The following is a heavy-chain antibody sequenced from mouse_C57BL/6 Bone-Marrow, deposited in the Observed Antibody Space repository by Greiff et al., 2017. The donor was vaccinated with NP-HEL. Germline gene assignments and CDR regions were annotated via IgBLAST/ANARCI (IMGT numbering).Heavy chain of an antibody. Sequence: VQLQQSGAELVRPGASVTLSCKASGYTFTDYEMHWVKQTPVHGLEWIGAIDPETGGTAYNQKFKGKAILTADKSSSTAYMELRSLTSEDSAVYYCIFITTVVANFDDWGQGTTLTVAS. V-gene: IGHV1-15*01. J-gene: IGHJ2*01. CDR2: IDPETGGT. CDR3: IFITTVVANFDD. CDR1: GYTFTDYE. D-gene: IGHD1-1*01.